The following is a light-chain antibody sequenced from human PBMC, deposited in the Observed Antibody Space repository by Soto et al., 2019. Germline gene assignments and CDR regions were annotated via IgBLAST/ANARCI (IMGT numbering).Light chain of an antibody. CDR2: DAS. J-gene: IGKJ1*01. CDR1: QRVNTC. Sequence: QRTQSPSTLSASVGDRVSITCRASQRVNTCLAWYQQKPGKAPTLLIYDASSLQSGFPSRFSGSGSGTEFTLTISSLQPDDFATYYCQQYQIDWTFGQGTKVDIK. CDR3: QQYQIDWT. V-gene: IGKV1-5*01.